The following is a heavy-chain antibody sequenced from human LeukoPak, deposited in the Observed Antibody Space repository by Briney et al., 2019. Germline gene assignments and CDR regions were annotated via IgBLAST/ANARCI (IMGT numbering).Heavy chain of an antibody. J-gene: IGHJ6*03. Sequence: ASVTVSCKASGYTFTSYGISWVRQAPGQGLEWMGWISAYNGNTNYAQKLQGRVTMTTDTSTSTAYMELRSLRSDDTAVYYCARGGELVLDYYYMDVWGKGTTVTISS. D-gene: IGHD6-13*01. CDR1: GYTFTSYG. V-gene: IGHV1-18*01. CDR2: ISAYNGNT. CDR3: ARGGELVLDYYYMDV.